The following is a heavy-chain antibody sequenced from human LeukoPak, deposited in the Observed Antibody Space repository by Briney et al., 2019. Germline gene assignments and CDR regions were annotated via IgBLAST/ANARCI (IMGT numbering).Heavy chain of an antibody. J-gene: IGHJ4*02. V-gene: IGHV4-59*01. D-gene: IGHD5-18*01. CDR2: IYYSGST. CDR3: ARVRYSYGYELGY. CDR1: GGSISSYY. Sequence: SETLSLTCTVSGGSISSYYWSWIRQPPGKGLEWIGYIYYSGSTNYNPSLKSRVTISVDTFKNQFALKLSSVTAADTAVYYCARVRYSYGYELGYWGQRTLVTVSS.